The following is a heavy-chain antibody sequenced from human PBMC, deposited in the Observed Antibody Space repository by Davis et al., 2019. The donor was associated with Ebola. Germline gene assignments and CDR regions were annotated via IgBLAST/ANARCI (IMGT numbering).Heavy chain of an antibody. CDR1: GYTFTSYG. Sequence: ASVKVSCKASGYTFTSYGISWVRQAPGQGLEWMGWISAYNGNTNYAQKLQGRVTMTTDTSTSTAYMELRSLRSDDTAVYYCARDLSLGSSWYLFDYWGQGTLVTVSS. D-gene: IGHD6-13*01. V-gene: IGHV1-18*01. CDR2: ISAYNGNT. J-gene: IGHJ4*02. CDR3: ARDLSLGSSWYLFDY.